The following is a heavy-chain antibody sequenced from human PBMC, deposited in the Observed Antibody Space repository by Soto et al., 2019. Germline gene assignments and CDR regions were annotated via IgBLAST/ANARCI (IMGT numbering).Heavy chain of an antibody. D-gene: IGHD3-9*01. Sequence: EVQLVESGGGLVQPGGSLRLSCAASGFSFSSYWLHWVRQGPGKGLVWVSRINTDGSSTNYADSVKGRFTISRDNAKNTVYLQMNSLRAEDTAGYYCARAPGGYYIDWGQGTMVTVSS. J-gene: IGHJ3*01. CDR2: INTDGSST. CDR3: ARAPGGYYID. CDR1: GFSFSSYW. V-gene: IGHV3-74*01.